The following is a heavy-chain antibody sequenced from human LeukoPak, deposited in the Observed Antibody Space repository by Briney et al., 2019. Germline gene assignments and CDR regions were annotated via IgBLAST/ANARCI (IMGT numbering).Heavy chain of an antibody. CDR3: AKGRYSYSMVGASPSDY. J-gene: IGHJ4*02. Sequence: GGSLRLSCAASGFTFSSYAMSWVRQAPGKGLEWVSAISGSGGSTYYADSVKGRFTISRDNSKNTLYLQMNSLRAEDTAVYYCAKGRYSYSMVGASPSDYRGQGTLVTVSS. V-gene: IGHV3-23*01. CDR2: ISGSGGST. D-gene: IGHD1-26*01. CDR1: GFTFSSYA.